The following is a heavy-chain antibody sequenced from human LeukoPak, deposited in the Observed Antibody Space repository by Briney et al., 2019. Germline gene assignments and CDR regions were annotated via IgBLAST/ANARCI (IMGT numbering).Heavy chain of an antibody. CDR1: GYTFTGYY. V-gene: IGHV1-2*02. D-gene: IGHD3-10*01. J-gene: IGHJ6*03. CDR3: ARGHYYGSGSTYMDV. CDR2: INPNSGGT. Sequence: ASVKVSCKASGYTFTGYYMHWVRQAPGQGLEWMGWINPNSGGTNYAQKFQGRVTMTRDTSISTAYMELSRLRSDDTAVYYCARGHYYGSGSTYMDVWGKGTTVTISS.